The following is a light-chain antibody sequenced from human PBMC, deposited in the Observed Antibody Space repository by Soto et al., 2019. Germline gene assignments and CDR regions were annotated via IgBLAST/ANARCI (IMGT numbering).Light chain of an antibody. Sequence: EIVLTQSPGTLSLSPGERATLSCRASQSLSNNIYLAWYQQKPGQAPRLLIYGASTRATGIPARITGSGSGTEFTLTISSLQSEDFAVYYCQQYDEWPPSYTFGRGTKLEI. CDR1: QSLSNN. CDR2: GAS. J-gene: IGKJ2*01. V-gene: IGKV3-15*01. CDR3: QQYDEWPPSYT.